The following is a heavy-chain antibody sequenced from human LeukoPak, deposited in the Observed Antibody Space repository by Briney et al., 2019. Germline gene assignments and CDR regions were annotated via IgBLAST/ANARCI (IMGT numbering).Heavy chain of an antibody. CDR2: INPSGGST. Sequence: ASVKVSCKASGYTFTTYYMHWVRQAPGQGLEWMGIINPSGGSTTYAQKFQGRVTMTRDTSTSTAYMELSSLRSDDTAVYYCARALGSGSQDDYWGQGTLVTVSS. D-gene: IGHD3-10*01. J-gene: IGHJ4*02. V-gene: IGHV1-46*01. CDR1: GYTFTTYY. CDR3: ARALGSGSQDDY.